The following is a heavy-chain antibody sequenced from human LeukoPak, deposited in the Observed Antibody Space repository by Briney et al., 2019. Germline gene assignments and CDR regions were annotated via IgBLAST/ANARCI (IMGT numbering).Heavy chain of an antibody. CDR1: GGSFSGYY. D-gene: IGHD6-13*01. CDR2: ISHSGST. V-gene: IGHV4-34*01. Sequence: SETLSLTCAVYGGSFSGYYWNWVRQPPGKGLEWIGEISHSGSTNYNSSLKSRVTISVDTSKNQFSLRLSSVTAADTAVYYCARGGTRGYDAFDIWGQGTMVTVSS. J-gene: IGHJ3*02. CDR3: ARGGTRGYDAFDI.